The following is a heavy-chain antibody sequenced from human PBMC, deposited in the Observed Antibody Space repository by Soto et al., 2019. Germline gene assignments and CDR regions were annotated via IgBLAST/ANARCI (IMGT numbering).Heavy chain of an antibody. Sequence: ASVKVSCKASGYTFTTYYMYWVRQAPGQGLEWMGIINPSGGSTTYAQKFQGRVTMTRDTSTTTVYMELSSLRSEDTAVYYCSKDFSGGYPPDIWGQGTMVTVPS. CDR2: INPSGGST. D-gene: IGHD1-26*01. J-gene: IGHJ3*02. CDR1: GYTFTTYY. V-gene: IGHV1-46*03. CDR3: SKDFSGGYPPDI.